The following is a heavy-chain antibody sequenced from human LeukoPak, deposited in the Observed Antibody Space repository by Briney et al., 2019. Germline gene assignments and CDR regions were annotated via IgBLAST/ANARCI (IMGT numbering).Heavy chain of an antibody. D-gene: IGHD1-26*01. CDR2: IGYDGSNK. J-gene: IGHJ4*02. CDR3: AKDKYSGSYLVY. CDR1: GFTFSSYG. V-gene: IGHV3-30*02. Sequence: PGGSLGLSCAASGFTFSSYGMHWVRQAPGKGLEWVAFIGYDGSNKYYADSVKGRFTISRDNSKNTLYLQMNSLRAEDTAVYYCAKDKYSGSYLVYWGQGTLVTVSS.